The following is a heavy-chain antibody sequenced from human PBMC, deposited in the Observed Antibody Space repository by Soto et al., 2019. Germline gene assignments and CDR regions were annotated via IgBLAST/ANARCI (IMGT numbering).Heavy chain of an antibody. CDR2: IVPIFDKA. D-gene: IGHD2-2*01. Sequence: QVQLAQSGAEVKKPGSSVKVSCTASGGSFSTSALSWVRQTPEQGLEWIGAIVPIFDKANYAQNFQGRLTITADESTGTAYMELTSLRSDDTAVYYCANRAACYECDYLDSWGQGTLVTVSS. CDR1: GGSFSTSA. J-gene: IGHJ4*02. V-gene: IGHV1-69*01. CDR3: ANRAACYECDYLDS.